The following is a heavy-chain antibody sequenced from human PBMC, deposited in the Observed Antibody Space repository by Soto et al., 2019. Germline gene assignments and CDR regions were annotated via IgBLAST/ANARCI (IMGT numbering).Heavy chain of an antibody. D-gene: IGHD2-21*01. V-gene: IGHV3-74*01. CDR3: ARGTLTSIDMVDY. J-gene: IGHJ4*02. CDR2: ISGDGTRT. Sequence: ASGWTLYPYRIHWVRQGPGKGLVWVSRISGDGTRTSYADSVGGRFTVSRDNAKNTLYLQINSLTAEDTAVYYCARGTLTSIDMVDYWGQGTLVTVSS. CDR1: GWTLYPYR.